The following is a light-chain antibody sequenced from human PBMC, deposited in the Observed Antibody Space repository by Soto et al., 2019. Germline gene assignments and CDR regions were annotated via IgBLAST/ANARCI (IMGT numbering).Light chain of an antibody. J-gene: IGKJ1*01. Sequence: DIQMTQFPSSLSASVGDRVTITCRASQSISSYLNWYQQKPGKAPKLLIYAASSLQSGVPSRFGGSGSGTDFTLTISSLQPEDFATYYCQQNYNAPWTFGQGTRVDIK. CDR3: QQNYNAPWT. CDR1: QSISSY. V-gene: IGKV1-39*01. CDR2: AAS.